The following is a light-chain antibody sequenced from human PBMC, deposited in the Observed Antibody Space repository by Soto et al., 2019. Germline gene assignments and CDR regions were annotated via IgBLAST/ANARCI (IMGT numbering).Light chain of an antibody. CDR2: EVT. J-gene: IGLJ1*01. V-gene: IGLV2-23*02. CDR3: ASYAGGRNYV. CDR1: SDIGNYNL. Sequence: QSALTQPASVSGSPGQSVTISCSGSDIGNYNLVSWYQHLPGRAPKLLIFEVTMRPSGISDRFSGSKSASTASLTISGLQAEDEGDYYCASYAGGRNYVFGSVTRSQS.